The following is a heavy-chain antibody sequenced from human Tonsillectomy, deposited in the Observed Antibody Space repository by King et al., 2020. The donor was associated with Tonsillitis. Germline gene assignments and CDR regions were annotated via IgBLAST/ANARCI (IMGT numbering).Heavy chain of an antibody. CDR3: ARGVGYSSTNDY. D-gene: IGHD6-19*01. CDR2: IWYDGSIK. V-gene: IGHV3-33*01. J-gene: IGHJ4*02. Sequence: VQLVESGGGVVQPGRSLRLSCAASGFTFSSYGMHWVRQAPGQGLDWVAVIWYDGSIKYYADSVKGRFTLSRDNSKHTLYLHMNSLRAEDTAVYYCARGVGYSSTNDYWGQGTLVTVSS. CDR1: GFTFSSYG.